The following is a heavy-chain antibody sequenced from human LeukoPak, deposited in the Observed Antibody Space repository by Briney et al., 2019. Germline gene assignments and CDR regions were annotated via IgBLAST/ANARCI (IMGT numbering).Heavy chain of an antibody. Sequence: ASVKVSCKVSGDTVTELSMHWVRQAPGKGLEWMGGFDPEDGDTIYAQKFQGRVTMTEDTSTGTAYMELSSLRSEDTAVYYCATGLEWLLYGFIDHWGQGTLVTVSP. CDR2: FDPEDGDT. CDR3: ATGLEWLLYGFIDH. V-gene: IGHV1-24*01. J-gene: IGHJ4*02. CDR1: GDTVTELS. D-gene: IGHD3-3*01.